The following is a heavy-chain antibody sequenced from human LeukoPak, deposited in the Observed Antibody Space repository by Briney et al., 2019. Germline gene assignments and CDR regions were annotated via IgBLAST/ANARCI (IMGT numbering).Heavy chain of an antibody. CDR3: ARGISAGGFDY. Sequence: GGSPRLSCAASGFTFSDYSMNWVRQAPGRGLEWVSSIGGSSRSGFYADSMKGRFTISRDNTRNSLYLQMNSLRAEDTAVYYCARGISAGGFDYWGQGTLVAVSS. D-gene: IGHD6-13*01. J-gene: IGHJ4*02. V-gene: IGHV3-21*01. CDR2: IGGSSRSG. CDR1: GFTFSDYS.